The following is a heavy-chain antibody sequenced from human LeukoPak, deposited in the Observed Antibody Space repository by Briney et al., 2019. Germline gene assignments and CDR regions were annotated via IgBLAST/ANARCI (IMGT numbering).Heavy chain of an antibody. J-gene: IGHJ4*02. CDR2: INGIGVNT. D-gene: IGHD2-15*01. CDR1: GFTFSSYA. V-gene: IGHV3-23*01. Sequence: PGGSLRLSCAASGFTFSSYAMSWVRQAPGKGLEWVSTINGIGVNTYYTASVKGRFPVSRDNSKNPVYLQMNSLRAEDTAVYYCAKRRGCSGSSYYSDHWGQGTMVTVPS. CDR3: AKRRGCSGSSYYSDH.